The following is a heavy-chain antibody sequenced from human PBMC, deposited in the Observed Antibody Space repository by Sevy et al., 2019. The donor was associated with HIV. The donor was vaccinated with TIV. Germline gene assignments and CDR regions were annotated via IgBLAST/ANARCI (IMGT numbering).Heavy chain of an antibody. CDR3: ARDRTYGSFIDY. D-gene: IGHD3-10*01. CDR1: GFTFSTYN. Sequence: GGSLRLSCAASGFTFSTYNMNWVRQAPGKGLEWVSSIWSSSSYIYYADSVKGRFTISRDNAKNSLYLQMNSLKVEDTAVYYCARDRTYGSFIDYWGQGTLVIVSS. CDR2: IWSSSSYI. V-gene: IGHV3-21*01. J-gene: IGHJ4*02.